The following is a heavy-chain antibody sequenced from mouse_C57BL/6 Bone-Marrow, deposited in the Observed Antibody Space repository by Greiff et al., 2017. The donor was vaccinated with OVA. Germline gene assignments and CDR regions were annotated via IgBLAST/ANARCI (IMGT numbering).Heavy chain of an antibody. J-gene: IGHJ2*01. Sequence: EVKVVESGAGLVQPGGSLKLSCAASGFTFSDYYMYWVRQTPEKRLEWVAYISNGGGSTYYPDTVKGRFTISRDNAKNTLYLQMSRLKSEDTAMYYCARHEYRADYFDYWGQGTTLTVSS. CDR1: GFTFSDYY. CDR2: ISNGGGST. V-gene: IGHV5-12*01. CDR3: ARHEYRADYFDY. D-gene: IGHD5-2*01.